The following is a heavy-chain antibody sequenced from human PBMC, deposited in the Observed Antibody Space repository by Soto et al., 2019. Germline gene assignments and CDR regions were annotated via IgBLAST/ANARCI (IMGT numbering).Heavy chain of an antibody. CDR2: IYTSGST. D-gene: IGHD5-18*01. CDR3: ARAGYSYGLGYFDY. V-gene: IGHV4-4*07. J-gene: IGHJ4*02. CDR1: GGSISSYY. Sequence: KPSETLSLTCTVSGGSISSYYWSWIRQPAGKGLEWIGRIYTSGSTNYNPSLKSRVTMSVDTSKNQFSLKLSSVTAADTAVYYCARAGYSYGLGYFDYWGQGTLVTVSS.